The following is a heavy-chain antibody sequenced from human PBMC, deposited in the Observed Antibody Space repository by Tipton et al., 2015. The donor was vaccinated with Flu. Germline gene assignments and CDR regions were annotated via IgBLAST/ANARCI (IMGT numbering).Heavy chain of an antibody. Sequence: LRLSCTVSGGSISSGGYYWSWIRQHPGKGLEWIGYIYYSGSTYYNPSLKSRVTISVDTSKNQFSLKLSSVTAADTAVYYCARSYMVRGVNFDYWGQGTLVTVSS. CDR1: GGSISSGGYY. J-gene: IGHJ4*02. V-gene: IGHV4-31*03. CDR3: ARSYMVRGVNFDY. CDR2: IYYSGST. D-gene: IGHD3-10*01.